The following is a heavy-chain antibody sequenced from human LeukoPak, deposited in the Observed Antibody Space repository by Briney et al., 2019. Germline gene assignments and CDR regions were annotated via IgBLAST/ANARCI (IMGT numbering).Heavy chain of an antibody. D-gene: IGHD1-26*01. J-gene: IGHJ3*02. CDR1: GYTFTSYG. CDR2: ISAYNGNT. V-gene: IGHV1-18*01. CDR3: ARDEDGGSYLRGAFDI. Sequence: ASVKVSCKASGYTFTSYGISWVRQAPGQGLEWMGWISAYNGNTNYAQKLQGRVTMTTDTSTSTAYMELRSLRSDDTAVYYCARDEDGGSYLRGAFDIWGQGTMVTVSS.